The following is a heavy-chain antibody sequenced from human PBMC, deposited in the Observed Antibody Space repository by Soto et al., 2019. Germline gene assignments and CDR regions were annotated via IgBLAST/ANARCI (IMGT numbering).Heavy chain of an antibody. CDR3: AKTAWFGELLNAFDI. Sequence: GGSLRPSCTASGFTFSSYGMHWVRQAPGKGLEWVAVISDDGSNNYHADSVKGRFTISRDNSKNTLYLQMNSLRPEDTAVYYCAKTAWFGELLNAFDIWGRGTMVTVS. D-gene: IGHD3-10*01. J-gene: IGHJ3*02. CDR1: GFTFSSYG. V-gene: IGHV3-30*18. CDR2: ISDDGSNN.